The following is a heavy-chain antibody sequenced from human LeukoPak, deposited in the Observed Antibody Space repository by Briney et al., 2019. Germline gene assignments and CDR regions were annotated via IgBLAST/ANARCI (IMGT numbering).Heavy chain of an antibody. J-gene: IGHJ6*03. Sequence: PGGSLRLSCAASGFTFSSYAMHWVRQAPGKGLEWVAVISYDGSNKYYADSVKGRFTISRDNAKNSLYLQMNSLRAEDTAVYYCARTGVVPAAIHYMDVWGKGTTVTVSS. CDR2: ISYDGSNK. D-gene: IGHD2-2*01. V-gene: IGHV3-30*04. CDR3: ARTGVVPAAIHYMDV. CDR1: GFTFSSYA.